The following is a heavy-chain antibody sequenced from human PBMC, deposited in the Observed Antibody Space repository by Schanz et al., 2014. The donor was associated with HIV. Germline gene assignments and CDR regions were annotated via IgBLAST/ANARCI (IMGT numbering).Heavy chain of an antibody. CDR1: GYTFISYG. CDR3: AREYSTWDRHFDY. J-gene: IGHJ4*02. D-gene: IGHD5-18*01. V-gene: IGHV1-18*01. CDR2: ISAHNGDT. Sequence: QVQLVQSGPEVKKPGASVKVSCKASGYTFISYGISWVRQAPGQGLEWMGWISAHNGDTNYAQKFQGRITLTTDSPTNTAYLELRSLTSDDTAVYYCAREYSTWDRHFDYWGQGTLVTVSS.